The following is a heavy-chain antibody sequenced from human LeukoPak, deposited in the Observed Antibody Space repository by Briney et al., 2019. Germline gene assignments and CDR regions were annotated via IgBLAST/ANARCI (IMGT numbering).Heavy chain of an antibody. J-gene: IGHJ4*02. CDR1: GYTFTAYY. Sequence: ASVKVSCKASGYTFTAYYMHWVRQAPGQGLEWMGWINPNSGGTNHAQKFQGRVTMTRDTSISTAYMELSRLRSDDTAVYYCARDRPLDADDYYGFYYFDYWGQGTLVTVSS. CDR2: INPNSGGT. CDR3: ARDRPLDADDYYGFYYFDY. V-gene: IGHV1-2*02. D-gene: IGHD3-10*01.